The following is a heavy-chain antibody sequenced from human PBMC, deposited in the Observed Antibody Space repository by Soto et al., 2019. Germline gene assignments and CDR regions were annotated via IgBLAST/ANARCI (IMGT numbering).Heavy chain of an antibody. V-gene: IGHV3-23*01. CDR3: AKVDLVATTGYYLDY. CDR2: ISGSDFST. Sequence: GGSLRLSCAASGFTFSSYAMTWVRQTPGKGLEWVSAISGSDFSTYYADSVKGRFTISRDNSRNTLYLQMNSLRAEDTAVYYCAKVDLVATTGYYLDYWGQGTLVTVSS. D-gene: IGHD5-12*01. J-gene: IGHJ4*02. CDR1: GFTFSSYA.